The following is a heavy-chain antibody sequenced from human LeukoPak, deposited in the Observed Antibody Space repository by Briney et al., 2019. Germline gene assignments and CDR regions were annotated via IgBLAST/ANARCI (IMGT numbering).Heavy chain of an antibody. Sequence: SETLSLTCAVYGGSFSGYYWSWIRQPPGKGLEWIGEINHSGSTNYNPSLKSRVTISVDTSKNQFSLKLSSVTAADTAVYYCARHLLLWFNWFDPWGQGTLVTVSS. CDR1: GGSFSGYY. V-gene: IGHV4-34*01. D-gene: IGHD3-10*01. CDR2: INHSGST. J-gene: IGHJ5*02. CDR3: ARHLLLWFNWFDP.